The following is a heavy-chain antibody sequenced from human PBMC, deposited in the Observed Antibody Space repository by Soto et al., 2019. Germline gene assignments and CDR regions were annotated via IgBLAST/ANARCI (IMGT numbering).Heavy chain of an antibody. V-gene: IGHV3-48*02. D-gene: IGHD3-10*02. CDR2: IGDSGSRK. J-gene: IGHJ4*02. CDR1: GFTFSTYS. CDR3: ARDSAMFASPVDY. Sequence: EVQLVESGGGLVQPGGSLRLSCAASGFTFSTYSVNWVRQAPGKGLEWVAYIGDSGSRKYYADSVKGRFSISRDNAKNSVYLQMNRLRDDDSAVYYCARDSAMFASPVDYWGQGVLVTVSS.